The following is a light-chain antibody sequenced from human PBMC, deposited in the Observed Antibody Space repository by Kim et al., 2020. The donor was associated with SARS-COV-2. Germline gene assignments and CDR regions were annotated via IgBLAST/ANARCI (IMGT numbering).Light chain of an antibody. Sequence: EIVMTQSPATVSVSPGERATLSCRASQSVSRNLAWYQQKPGQAPRLLIFDASTRATGIPARFSGSGSGTEFTLTINSLQSEDFAIYYCQKYNNWPPITFGQGTRLEIK. J-gene: IGKJ5*01. CDR1: QSVSRN. V-gene: IGKV3-15*01. CDR2: DAS. CDR3: QKYNNWPPIT.